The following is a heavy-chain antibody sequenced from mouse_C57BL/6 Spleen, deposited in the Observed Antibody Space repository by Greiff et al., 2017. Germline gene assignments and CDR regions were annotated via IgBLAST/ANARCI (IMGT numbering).Heavy chain of an antibody. V-gene: IGHV1-55*01. CDR3: AGIYYDYDDYFDY. CDR2: IYPGSGST. Sequence: VQLQQSGAELVKPGASVKMSCKASGYTFTSYWITWVKQRPGQGLEWIGDIYPGSGSTNYNEKFKSKATLTVDTSSSTAYMQLSSLTSEDSAVYYCAGIYYDYDDYFDYWGQGTTLTVSS. J-gene: IGHJ2*01. CDR1: GYTFTSYW. D-gene: IGHD2-4*01.